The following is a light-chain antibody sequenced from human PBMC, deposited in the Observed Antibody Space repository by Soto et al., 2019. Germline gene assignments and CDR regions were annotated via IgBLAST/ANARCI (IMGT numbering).Light chain of an antibody. CDR3: MQALQTPYT. CDR1: QSLLHSNGYNY. CDR2: FGS. Sequence: DLVMTQSPLSLPVTPGEPASISCRSSQSLLHSNGYNYLDWYLQKPGQSPQLLIYFGSNRAPGVTDRFSGRGSGTDFTLKISRVEAEDVGVYYCMQALQTPYTFGRGTKLEIK. J-gene: IGKJ2*01. V-gene: IGKV2-28*01.